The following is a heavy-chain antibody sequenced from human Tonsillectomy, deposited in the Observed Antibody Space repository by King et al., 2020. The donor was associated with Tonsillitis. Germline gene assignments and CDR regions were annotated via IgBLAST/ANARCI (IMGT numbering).Heavy chain of an antibody. CDR3: AKYVIHPYFDS. D-gene: IGHD3-16*01. CDR1: GFTFTNYA. CDR2: ITTSGDST. V-gene: IGHV3-23*04. Sequence: VQLVESGGGLVQPGGSLRLSCAASGFTFTNYAMSWVRQAPGMGLEWVSAITTSGDSTYYADSVKGRFTISRDNSRNTLYLQMSSLRAEDTAVYYCAKYVIHPYFDSWGQGTLVPVSS. J-gene: IGHJ4*02.